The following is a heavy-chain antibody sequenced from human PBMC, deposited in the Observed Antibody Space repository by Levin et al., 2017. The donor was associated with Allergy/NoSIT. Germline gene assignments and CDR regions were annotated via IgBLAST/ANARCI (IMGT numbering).Heavy chain of an antibody. V-gene: IGHV1-2*02. J-gene: IGHJ5*02. CDR3: ARGEDVVVPAAIREGGWFDP. CDR1: GYTFTGYY. Sequence: GESLKISCKASGYTFTGYYMHWVRQAPGQGLEWMGWINPNSGGTNYAQKFQGRVTMTRDTSISTAYMELSRLRSDDTAVYYCARGEDVVVPAAIREGGWFDPWGQGTLVTVSS. CDR2: INPNSGGT. D-gene: IGHD2-2*01.